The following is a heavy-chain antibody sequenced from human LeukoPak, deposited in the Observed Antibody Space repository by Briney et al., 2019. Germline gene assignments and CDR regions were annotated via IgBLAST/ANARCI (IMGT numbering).Heavy chain of an antibody. CDR1: GGSFSGYY. CDR2: INHSGST. V-gene: IGHV4-34*01. CDR3: ARFVVVVAAIDY. J-gene: IGHJ4*02. D-gene: IGHD2-15*01. Sequence: TSETLSLTCAVYGGSFSGYYWSWIRQPPGKGLEWIGEINHSGSTNYNPSLKSRVTISVDTSKNQFSLKLSSVTAADTAVYYCARFVVVVAAIDYWGQGTLVTVSS.